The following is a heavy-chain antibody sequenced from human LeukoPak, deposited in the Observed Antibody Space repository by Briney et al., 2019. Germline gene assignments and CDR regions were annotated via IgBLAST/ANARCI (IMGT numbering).Heavy chain of an antibody. CDR2: ISDSGRST. CDR3: ARDAPGNSHTLDY. J-gene: IGHJ4*02. V-gene: IGHV3-23*01. Sequence: GGSRRLSCAASGFTFSNYAMGWVRQAPGEGLEWVSAISDSGRSTYYADSVKGRFTISRDNSKSAVYLQMNSLRAEDTAIYYCARDAPGNSHTLDYWGQGTLVTVSS. CDR1: GFTFSNYA. D-gene: IGHD4-23*01.